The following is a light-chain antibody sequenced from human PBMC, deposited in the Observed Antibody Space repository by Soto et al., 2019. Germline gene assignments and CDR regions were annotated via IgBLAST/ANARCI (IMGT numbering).Light chain of an antibody. CDR1: QGVSGW. Sequence: DIQMTQSPSSVSASVGDRVTINCRASQGVSGWLAWYQQKPGKAPKLLIYSVSSLQSGVPARFSGSGSGTDFALTISSLQPDDFATYYCQQANGFPVAFGGGTRVEIK. CDR2: SVS. V-gene: IGKV1-12*01. CDR3: QQANGFPVA. J-gene: IGKJ4*01.